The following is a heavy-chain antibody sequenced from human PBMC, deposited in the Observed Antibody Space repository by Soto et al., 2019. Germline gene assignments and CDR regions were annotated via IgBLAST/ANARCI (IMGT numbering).Heavy chain of an antibody. CDR1: GFSLSTSGVG. CDR2: IYWDDDK. D-gene: IGHD3-9*01. V-gene: IGHV2-5*02. Sequence: QITLKESGPTLVKPTQTLTLTCTFSGFSLSTSGVGVGWIRQPPGKALEWLALIYWDDDKRYSPSLKNTLTITKDTSKNQVVLTMTNMDPVDTATYYCAHGETYYDILTLDHWGQGTLVTVSS. J-gene: IGHJ4*02. CDR3: AHGETYYDILTLDH.